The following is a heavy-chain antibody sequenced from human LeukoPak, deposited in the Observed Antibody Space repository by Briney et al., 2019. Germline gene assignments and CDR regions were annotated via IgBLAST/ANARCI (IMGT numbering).Heavy chain of an antibody. D-gene: IGHD3-22*01. Sequence: SETLSLTCTVSGGSISSYYWSWIRQPPGKGLEWIGYIYYSGSTNYNPSLKSRVTASVDTSKNQFSLKLSSVTAADTAVYFCARGPYSYDSSGAFDIWGQGTMVTVSS. J-gene: IGHJ3*02. CDR2: IYYSGST. CDR1: GGSISSYY. V-gene: IGHV4-59*08. CDR3: ARGPYSYDSSGAFDI.